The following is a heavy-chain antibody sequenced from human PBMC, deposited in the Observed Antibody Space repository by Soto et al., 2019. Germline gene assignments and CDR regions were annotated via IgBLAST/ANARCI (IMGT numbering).Heavy chain of an antibody. CDR3: ARRASDPEHFQQ. CDR1: GYTFTTYW. V-gene: IGHV5-51*01. Sequence: PGESLKISCKGSGYTFTTYWISWVRKMPAKGLPWLAIISPGDSDTTYSPPFQGQVTISPDQSFDTAYLQWSSLKASDTAMYFCARRASDPEHFQQWGQGTLVTVSS. J-gene: IGHJ1*01. CDR2: ISPGDSDT. D-gene: IGHD1-26*01.